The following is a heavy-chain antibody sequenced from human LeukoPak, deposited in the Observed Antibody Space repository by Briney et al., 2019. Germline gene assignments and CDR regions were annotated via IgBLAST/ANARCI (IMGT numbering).Heavy chain of an antibody. V-gene: IGHV3-74*01. Sequence: GGSLRLSCAASGFTFSSYAMHWVRQAPGKGLVWVSRINSDGSSTSYADSVKGRFTISRDNAKNTLYLQMNSLRAEDTAVYYCARVTSSSFAFDYWGQGTLVTVSS. CDR1: GFTFSSYA. CDR2: INSDGSST. CDR3: ARVTSSSFAFDY. D-gene: IGHD6-6*01. J-gene: IGHJ4*02.